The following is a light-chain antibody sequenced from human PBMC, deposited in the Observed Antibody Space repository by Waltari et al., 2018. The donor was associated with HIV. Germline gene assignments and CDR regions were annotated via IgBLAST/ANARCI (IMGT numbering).Light chain of an antibody. V-gene: IGLV1-51*01. CDR2: GND. CDR3: GVWDSSLNAVV. J-gene: IGLJ2*01. CDR1: SSNIGTNS. Sequence: QSVLTQPPSVSAAPGQTVTISCYGSSSNIGTNSVSWYQHLSTSGPKLLIYGNDRRPSGIRDRFSASQSGTSSTLDITGLQSGDEADYYCGVWDSSLNAVVFGGGTRLTVL.